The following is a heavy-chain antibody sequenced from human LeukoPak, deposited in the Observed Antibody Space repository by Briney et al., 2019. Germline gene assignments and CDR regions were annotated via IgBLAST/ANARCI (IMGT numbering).Heavy chain of an antibody. V-gene: IGHV3-30*02. J-gene: IGHJ6*02. Sequence: PGGSLRLSCAASGFTFSSYGMHWLRQAPGKGLAWVAFIRYDGSNKYYADSVKGRFTISRDNSKNTLYLQMNSLRAEDTAVYYCAKELSPPNYYYYYGMDVWGQGTTVTVSS. CDR2: IRYDGSNK. CDR1: GFTFSSYG. CDR3: AKELSPPNYYYYYGMDV. D-gene: IGHD3-16*02.